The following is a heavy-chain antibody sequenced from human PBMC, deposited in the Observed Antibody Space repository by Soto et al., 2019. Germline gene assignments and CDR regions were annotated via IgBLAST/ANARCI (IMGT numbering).Heavy chain of an antibody. CDR2: IYYSGST. CDR3: AISTTVTSAVDY. V-gene: IGHV4-30-4*01. CDR1: GGSISSGDYY. J-gene: IGHJ4*02. Sequence: SETLSLTCTVCGGSISSGDYYWSWIRQPPGKGLEWIGYIYYSGSTYYNPSLKSRVTISVDTSKNQFSLKLSSVTAADTAVYYCAISTTVTSAVDYWGQGTLVTVSS. D-gene: IGHD4-17*01.